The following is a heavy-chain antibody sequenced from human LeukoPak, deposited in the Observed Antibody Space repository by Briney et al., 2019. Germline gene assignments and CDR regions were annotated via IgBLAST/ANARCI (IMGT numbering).Heavy chain of an antibody. J-gene: IGHJ5*02. D-gene: IGHD3-16*02. CDR3: ARVISNWFDP. Sequence: SETLSLTCTVSGGSISSGGYYWSWIRQHPGKGLEWIGYIYYSGSTYYNPSLKSRVTISVDTSKNQFSLKLSSVTAADTAVYYCARVISNWFDPWGQGTLVTVSS. V-gene: IGHV4-31*03. CDR1: GGSISSGGYY. CDR2: IYYSGST.